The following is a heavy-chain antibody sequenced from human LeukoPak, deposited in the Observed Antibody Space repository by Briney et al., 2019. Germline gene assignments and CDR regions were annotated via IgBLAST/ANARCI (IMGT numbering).Heavy chain of an antibody. CDR2: IYYSGST. D-gene: IGHD6-19*01. CDR3: ARIPYSSGWYLVDY. Sequence: PSETLSLTCTVSGGSISSYHWSWIRQPPGKGLEWIGYIYYSGSTNYNPSLKSRVTISVDTSKNQFSLKLSSVTAADTAVYYCARIPYSSGWYLVDYWGQGTLVTVSS. V-gene: IGHV4-59*01. J-gene: IGHJ4*02. CDR1: GGSISSYH.